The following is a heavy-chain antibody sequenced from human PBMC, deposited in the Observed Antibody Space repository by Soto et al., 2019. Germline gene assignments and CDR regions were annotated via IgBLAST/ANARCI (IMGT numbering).Heavy chain of an antibody. J-gene: IGHJ4*02. CDR3: ACRVTRLERFDY. Sequence: PSETLSLTCTVSGGSISRSTFYWGWIRQPPGKGLEWIGNVYYSGNTYYNPSLQSRVTISVDTSKNQFSLKLTSATAADTAVYYCACRVTRLERFDYWGQGALVTVS. V-gene: IGHV4-39*01. CDR1: GGSISRSTFY. D-gene: IGHD4-4*01. CDR2: VYYSGNT.